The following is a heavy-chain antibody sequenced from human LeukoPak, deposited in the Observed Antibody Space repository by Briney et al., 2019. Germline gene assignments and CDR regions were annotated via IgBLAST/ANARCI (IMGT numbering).Heavy chain of an antibody. CDR2: INPRDISA. V-gene: IGHV1-46*01. CDR3: ARDPLDSSGYFVPFDY. D-gene: IGHD3-22*01. CDR1: GYKFTKFY. J-gene: IGHJ4*02. Sequence: GASVKLSCKATGYKFTKFYMHWVRQAPGQGLEWMGIINPRDISASYAQKFQGRVTMTRDMSTNTVYMELSSLRSEDTAVYYCARDPLDSSGYFVPFDYWGQGTLVTVSS.